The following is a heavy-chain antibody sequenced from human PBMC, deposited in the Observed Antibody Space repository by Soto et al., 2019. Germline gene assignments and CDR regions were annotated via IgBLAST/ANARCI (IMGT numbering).Heavy chain of an antibody. V-gene: IGHV4-34*01. CDR3: ARGWLLLHGWFDP. Sequence: SETLSLTCAVYGASLSDNYCNWLRQPPGKGLEWIGEINHSGNTNYNPSLRSRVTISIDTSKNQLSLNLRSLRSDDTAVYYCARGWLLLHGWFDPWGQGTLVTVSS. CDR1: GASLSDNY. D-gene: IGHD3-22*01. CDR2: INHSGNT. J-gene: IGHJ5*02.